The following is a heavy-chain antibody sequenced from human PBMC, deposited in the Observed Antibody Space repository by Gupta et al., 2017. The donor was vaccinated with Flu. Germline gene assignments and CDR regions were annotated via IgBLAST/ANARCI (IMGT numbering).Heavy chain of an antibody. J-gene: IGHJ3*02. D-gene: IGHD3-22*01. V-gene: IGHV3-48*03. CDR1: GFTFSSYE. CDR2: ISSSGSTI. CDR3: ARDRYYYDSRGYYDAFDI. Sequence: EVQLVESGGGLVQPGGSLRLSCAASGFTFSSYEMNWVRQAPGKGLEWVSYISSSGSTIYYADSVKGRFTISRDNAKNSLYLQMNSLRAEDTAVYYCARDRYYYDSRGYYDAFDIWGQGTMVTVSS.